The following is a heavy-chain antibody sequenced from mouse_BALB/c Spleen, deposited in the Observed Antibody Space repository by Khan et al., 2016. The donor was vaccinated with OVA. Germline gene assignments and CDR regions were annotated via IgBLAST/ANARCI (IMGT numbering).Heavy chain of an antibody. CDR2: IYPGSGSP. CDR3: ARSNYYGSGLYAMDY. CDR1: GYTFTSYW. Sequence: DLVKPGASVKLSCKASGYTFTSYWINWIKQRPGQGLEWIGHIYPGSGSPSYNKIFKVKLTLTVDTSFTTAYIQLISLSSEDSAVYFCARSNYYGSGLYAMDYWGQGTSVTVSS. J-gene: IGHJ4*01. D-gene: IGHD1-1*01. V-gene: IGHV1S41*01.